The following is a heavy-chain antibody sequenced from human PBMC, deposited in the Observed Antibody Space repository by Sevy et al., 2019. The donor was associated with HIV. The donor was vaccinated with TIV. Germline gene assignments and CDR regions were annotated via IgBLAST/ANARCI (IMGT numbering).Heavy chain of an antibody. Sequence: ASVKVSCKASGYTFTGYYIHWVRQAPGQGLEWMGWINPNSGGTYFAKKFQDSVTMTTDTSVNTAYMDLRSLRFDDTAVYYCARMGDYYDSSGYYPLKFWGQRTLVTVSS. J-gene: IGHJ4*02. CDR1: GYTFTGYY. CDR3: ARMGDYYDSSGYYPLKF. CDR2: INPNSGGT. V-gene: IGHV1-2*02. D-gene: IGHD3-22*01.